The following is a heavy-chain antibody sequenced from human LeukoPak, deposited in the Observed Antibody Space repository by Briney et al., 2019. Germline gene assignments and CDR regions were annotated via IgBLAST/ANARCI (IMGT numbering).Heavy chain of an antibody. CDR2: IYYSGST. CDR3: AAVRGVTSTFDY. D-gene: IGHD3-10*01. J-gene: IGHJ4*02. V-gene: IGHV4-59*01. Sequence: SETLSLTCTVSGGSISSYYWSWIRQPPGKGLEWIGYIYYSGSTNYNPSLKSRVTISVDTSKNQFSLKLSSVTAADTAVYYCAAVRGVTSTFDYWGQGTLVTVSS. CDR1: GGSISSYY.